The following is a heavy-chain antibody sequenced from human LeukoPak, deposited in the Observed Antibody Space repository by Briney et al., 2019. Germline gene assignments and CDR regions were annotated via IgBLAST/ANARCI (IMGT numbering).Heavy chain of an antibody. CDR2: IYYSGST. CDR1: GGSFSGYY. CDR3: ASLHTPGYFDY. D-gene: IGHD1-14*01. V-gene: IGHV4-34*01. J-gene: IGHJ4*02. Sequence: SETLSLTCAVYGGSFSGYYWSWIRQPPGKGLEWIGTIYYSGSTYYHPSLKSRPTISVDTSKNQFSLKLSSVTAADTAVYYCASLHTPGYFDYWGQGTLVTVSS.